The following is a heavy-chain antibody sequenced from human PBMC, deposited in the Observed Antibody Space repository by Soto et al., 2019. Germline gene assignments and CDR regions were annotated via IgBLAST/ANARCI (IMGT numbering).Heavy chain of an antibody. D-gene: IGHD5-12*01. CDR2: IKQDGSEK. J-gene: IGHJ5*02. Sequence: EVQLVESGGGLVQPGGSLRLSCAASGFTFSSYWMSWVRQAPGKGLEWVANIKQDGSEKYYVDSVKGRFTISRDNAKNSLYLQMNSLRAEDTAVYYCARYRNIVATILFDPWGQGTLVTVSS. V-gene: IGHV3-7*01. CDR3: ARYRNIVATILFDP. CDR1: GFTFSSYW.